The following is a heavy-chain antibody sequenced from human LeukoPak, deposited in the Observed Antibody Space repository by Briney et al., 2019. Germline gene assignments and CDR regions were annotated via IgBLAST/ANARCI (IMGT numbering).Heavy chain of an antibody. D-gene: IGHD3-16*02. Sequence: HSGGSLRLSCAASGFTFSSYGMHWVRQAPGKGLEWVAVISYDGSNKYYADSVKGRFSISRDNSKNTLYLQMNSLRAEDTAVYSCARDSYRSDGTIDYWGQGTLVTVSS. CDR2: ISYDGSNK. V-gene: IGHV3-30*03. CDR1: GFTFSSYG. J-gene: IGHJ4*02. CDR3: ARDSYRSDGTIDY.